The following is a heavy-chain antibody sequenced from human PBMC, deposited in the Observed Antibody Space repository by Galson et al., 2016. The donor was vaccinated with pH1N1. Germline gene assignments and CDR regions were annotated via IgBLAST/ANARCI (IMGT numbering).Heavy chain of an antibody. CDR1: GFTSSSYA. V-gene: IGHV3-23*01. Sequence: SLRLSCAASGFTSSSYAMSWVRQAPGKGLEWVSGIRGSGGSGDRAYYADSAKGRFTISRDDSKNTVYLQMNSLRAEDTAVYYCAKSNEITVIAVIRTFDYWGQGTRVIVSS. CDR3: AKSNEITVIAVIRTFDY. CDR2: IRGSGGSGDRA. D-gene: IGHD3-22*01. J-gene: IGHJ4*02.